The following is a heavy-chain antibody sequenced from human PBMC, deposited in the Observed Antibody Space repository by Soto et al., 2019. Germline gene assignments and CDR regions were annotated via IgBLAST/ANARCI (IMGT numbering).Heavy chain of an antibody. CDR1: GYTFTSYD. V-gene: IGHV1-8*01. J-gene: IGHJ4*02. Sequence: QVQLVQSGAEVKKPGASVKVSCKASGYTFTSYDINWVRQATGQGLEWMGWMNPNSGNTVYAQKFXXRVAMTRTTSISTAYVELSSLRSDDTAVYDCASERSYGLDYWGQGTLVTVSS. CDR3: ASERSYGLDY. D-gene: IGHD5-18*01. CDR2: MNPNSGNT.